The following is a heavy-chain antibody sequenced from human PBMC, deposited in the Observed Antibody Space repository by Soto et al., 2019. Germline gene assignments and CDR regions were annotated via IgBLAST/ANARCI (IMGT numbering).Heavy chain of an antibody. J-gene: IGHJ6*02. V-gene: IGHV3-30*04. CDR3: ARRQDFGGPHYYYGMDV. CDR2: ISYDGSNK. D-gene: IGHD3-3*01. Sequence: QVQLVESGGGVVQPGWSLRVSCAASGFIINNYAMHWVRQTPGKGLEWMAVISYDGSNKHYADSVKGRFTISRDNSKNTLYLQMNNLRPDDSAVYYCARRQDFGGPHYYYGMDVWGQGTTVTVSS. CDR1: GFIINNYA.